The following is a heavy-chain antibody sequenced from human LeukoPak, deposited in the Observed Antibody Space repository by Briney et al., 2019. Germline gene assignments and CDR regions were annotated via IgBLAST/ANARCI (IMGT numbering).Heavy chain of an antibody. CDR3: AAGGAIFGVAHYMDV. D-gene: IGHD3-3*01. V-gene: IGHV1-69*05. CDR2: IIPIFGTA. Sequence: SVKVSCKASGGTFSSYAISWVRQAPGQGLEWMGGIIPIFGTANYAQKFQGRVTITTDESTSTAYMELSSLRSEDTAVYYCAAGGAIFGVAHYMDVWGKGTTVTVSS. CDR1: GGTFSSYA. J-gene: IGHJ6*03.